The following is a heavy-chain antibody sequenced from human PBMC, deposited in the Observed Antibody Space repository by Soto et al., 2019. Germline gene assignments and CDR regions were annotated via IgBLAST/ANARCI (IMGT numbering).Heavy chain of an antibody. CDR1: GGSISSSSYY. Sequence: SETLSLTCTVSGGSISSSSYYWGWIRQPPGKGLEWIGSIYYSGSTYYNPSLKSRVTISVDTSKNQFSLKLSSVTAADTAVYYCASRIAAAGTSRKNWFDTWGQGTLVTVSS. D-gene: IGHD6-13*01. CDR2: IYYSGST. CDR3: ASRIAAAGTSRKNWFDT. J-gene: IGHJ5*02. V-gene: IGHV4-39*01.